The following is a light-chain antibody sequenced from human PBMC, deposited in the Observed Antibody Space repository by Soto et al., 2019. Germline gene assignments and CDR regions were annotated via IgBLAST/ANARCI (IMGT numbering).Light chain of an antibody. J-gene: IGLJ2*01. Sequence: QSVLTQPPSASGSPGQSVTISCTGTSSNVGGYKYVSWYQQHQGKAPKLMIYEVYKRPSGVPDRFSGSKSGNTASLTVSGLQAEDEADYYCSSYAGSNNLLFGGGTQLTVL. CDR3: SSYAGSNNLL. CDR1: SSNVGGYKY. CDR2: EVY. V-gene: IGLV2-8*01.